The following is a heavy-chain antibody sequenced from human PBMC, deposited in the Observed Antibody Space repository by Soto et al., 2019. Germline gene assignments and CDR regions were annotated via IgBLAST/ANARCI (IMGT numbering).Heavy chain of an antibody. CDR3: ARGYLAYCGGDCYQNWFDP. CDR2: IYYSGST. Sequence: QVQLQESGPGLVKPSETLSLTCTVSGGSISSYYWSWIRQPPGKGLEWIGYIYYSGSTNYNPSLKRRATISVDTSKNQFSLKLSSVTAADTAVYYCARGYLAYCGGDCYQNWFDPWGQGTLVTVSS. J-gene: IGHJ5*02. D-gene: IGHD2-21*02. V-gene: IGHV4-59*01. CDR1: GGSISSYY.